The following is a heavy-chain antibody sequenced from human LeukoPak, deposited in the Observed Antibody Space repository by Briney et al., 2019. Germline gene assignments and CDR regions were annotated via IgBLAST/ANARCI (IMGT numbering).Heavy chain of an antibody. CDR2: ISTSGSTI. D-gene: IGHD4-23*01. Sequence: PGGSLRLSCAASGFTFSNYYMNWIRQAPGKGLEWVSYISTSGSTIYYADSVKGRFTISRDNAKNSLYLQMNSLRAEDAAVYYCARGRVYGGNPGGYWGQGTLVTVSS. J-gene: IGHJ4*02. CDR1: GFTFSNYY. V-gene: IGHV3-11*04. CDR3: ARGRVYGGNPGGY.